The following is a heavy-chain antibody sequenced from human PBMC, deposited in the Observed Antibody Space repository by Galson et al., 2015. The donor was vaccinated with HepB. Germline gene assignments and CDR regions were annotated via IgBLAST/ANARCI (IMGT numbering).Heavy chain of an antibody. J-gene: IGHJ4*02. CDR2: ISYDGSNK. D-gene: IGHD6-13*01. CDR3: ARPTDSSSWYAAHY. CDR1: GFTFSSYA. Sequence: SLRLSCAASGFTFSSYAMSWVRQAPGKGLEWVAVISYDGSNKYYADSVKGRFTISRDNSKNTLYLQMNSLRAEDTAVYYCARPTDSSSWYAAHYWGQGTLVTVSS. V-gene: IGHV3-30*04.